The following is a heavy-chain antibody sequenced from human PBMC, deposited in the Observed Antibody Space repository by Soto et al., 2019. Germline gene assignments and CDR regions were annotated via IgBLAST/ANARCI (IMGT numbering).Heavy chain of an antibody. D-gene: IGHD2-2*01. CDR3: ARLLHCSSTSCRPYYYYYGMGV. V-gene: IGHV5-51*01. J-gene: IGHJ6*02. Sequence: PGESLKISCKGSGYSFTSYWIGWVRQMPGKGLEWMGIIYPGDSDTRYSPSFQGQVTISADKSISTAYMQWSSLKASDTAMYYCARLLHCSSTSCRPYYYYYGMGVWGQGTTVTVS. CDR2: IYPGDSDT. CDR1: GYSFTSYW.